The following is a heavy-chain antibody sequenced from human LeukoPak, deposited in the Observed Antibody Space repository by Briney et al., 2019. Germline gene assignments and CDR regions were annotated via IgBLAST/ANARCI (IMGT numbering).Heavy chain of an antibody. D-gene: IGHD6-6*01. CDR2: ISAYNGNT. CDR1: GYTFTSYG. V-gene: IGHV1-18*01. Sequence: ASVKVSCKASGYTFTSYGISWVRQAPGQGLEWMGWISAYNGNTNYAQKLQGRVTMTTDTSTSTAYMELRSLRSGDTAVYYCARDLTRYSSLSPPDYWGQGTLVTVSS. J-gene: IGHJ4*02. CDR3: ARDLTRYSSLSPPDY.